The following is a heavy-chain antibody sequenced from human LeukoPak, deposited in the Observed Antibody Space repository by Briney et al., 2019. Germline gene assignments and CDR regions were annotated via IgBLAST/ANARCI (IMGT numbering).Heavy chain of an antibody. CDR2: MNPNSGNT. CDR3: ASCSSTSCSGGMDV. J-gene: IGHJ6*02. V-gene: IGHV1-8*01. D-gene: IGHD2-2*01. Sequence: AASVKVSCKASGYTFTIYDINWVRQATGQGLEWMGWMNPNSGNTGYAQKFQGRVTMTRNTSISTAYMELSSLRSEDTAVYYCASCSSTSCSGGMDVWGQGTTVTVSS. CDR1: GYTFTIYD.